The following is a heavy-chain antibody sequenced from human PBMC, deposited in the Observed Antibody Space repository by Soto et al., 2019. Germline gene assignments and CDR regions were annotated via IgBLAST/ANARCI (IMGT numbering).Heavy chain of an antibody. J-gene: IGHJ6*02. V-gene: IGHV4-34*01. CDR3: ARGRIAARMDV. CDR1: GGSFSGYY. Sequence: SETLSLTFAVYGGSFSGYYWSWIRQPPGKGLEWIGEINHSGSINYNPSLKSRVTISVDTSKNQFSLKLSSVTAADTAVYYCARGRIAARMDVWGQGTTVTVSS. CDR2: INHSGSI. D-gene: IGHD6-6*01.